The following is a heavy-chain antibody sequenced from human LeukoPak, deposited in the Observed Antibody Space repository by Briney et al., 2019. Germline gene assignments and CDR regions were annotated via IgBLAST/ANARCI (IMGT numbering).Heavy chain of an antibody. CDR2: IYYSGATA. V-gene: IGHV4-4*02. CDR3: ARADGRRG. Sequence: PSETLSLTCTVSGDSISSSYYWSWVRQPPGKGLEWIGEIYYSGATANYNPSLESRVTMSLDKSKNQFSLRLSSVTAADTAVYYCARADGRRGWGQGTLVTVSS. J-gene: IGHJ4*02. CDR1: GDSISSSYY.